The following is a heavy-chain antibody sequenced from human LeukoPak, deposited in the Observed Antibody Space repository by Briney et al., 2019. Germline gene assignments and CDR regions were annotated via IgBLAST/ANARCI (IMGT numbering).Heavy chain of an antibody. CDR1: GFTFSSYS. CDR3: ARADGSGGYYYYYMDV. D-gene: IGHD6-19*01. Sequence: GGSLRLSCAASGFTFSSYSMNWVRQAPGKGLEWVSSISSSSSSYIYYADSVKGRFTISRDNAKNSLYLQMNSLRAEDTAVYYCARADGSGGYYYYYMDVWGKGTTVTVSS. J-gene: IGHJ6*03. V-gene: IGHV3-21*04. CDR2: ISSSSSSYI.